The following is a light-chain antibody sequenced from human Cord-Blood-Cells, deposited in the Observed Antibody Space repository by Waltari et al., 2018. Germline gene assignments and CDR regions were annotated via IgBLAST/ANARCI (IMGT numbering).Light chain of an antibody. Sequence: QSALTQPAFVSGSPGQSITISCTGTSSDVGSYNLVSWYQQHPGKAPKLMIYEGSKRPSGVANRFSGSKSGNTASLTSSGLQAEDEADYYCCSYAGSSGWVFGGGTKLTVL. CDR3: CSYAGSSGWV. CDR2: EGS. J-gene: IGLJ3*02. CDR1: SSDVGSYNL. V-gene: IGLV2-23*01.